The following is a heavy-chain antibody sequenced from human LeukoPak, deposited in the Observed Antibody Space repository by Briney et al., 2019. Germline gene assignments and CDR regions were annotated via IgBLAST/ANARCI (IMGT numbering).Heavy chain of an antibody. J-gene: IGHJ5*02. CDR2: IYHSGST. CDR3: ARGLNHYDILTGYCVNWFDP. Sequence: PSETLSLTCAVSGGSISSGGYSWSWIRQPPGKGLEWIGYIYHSGSTYYNPSLKSRVTISVDRSKNQFSLKLSSVTAADTAVYYCARGLNHYDILTGYCVNWFDPWGQGTLVTVSS. CDR1: GGSISSGGYS. V-gene: IGHV4-30-2*01. D-gene: IGHD3-9*01.